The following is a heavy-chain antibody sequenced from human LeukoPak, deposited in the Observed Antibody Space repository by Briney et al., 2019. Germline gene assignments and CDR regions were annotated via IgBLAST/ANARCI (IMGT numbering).Heavy chain of an antibody. Sequence: PSETLSLTCAVYGGSFSGYYWSWIRQPPGKGLEWIGEINHSGSTNYNPSLKSRVTISVDTSKNQFSLKLSSVTAADTAVYYCARVVGSGSYDYYYYYMDVWGKGTTVTVSS. CDR1: GGSFSGYY. V-gene: IGHV4-34*01. CDR2: INHSGST. D-gene: IGHD3-10*01. J-gene: IGHJ6*03. CDR3: ARVVGSGSYDYYYYYMDV.